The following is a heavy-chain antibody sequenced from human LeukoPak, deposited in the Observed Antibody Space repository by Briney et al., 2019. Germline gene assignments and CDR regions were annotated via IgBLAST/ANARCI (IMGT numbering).Heavy chain of an antibody. V-gene: IGHV4-31*03. CDR2: IYHSGST. J-gene: IGHJ2*01. CDR3: ARSKADWYFDL. Sequence: PSETLSLTCTVSGGSISSGGYYWSWIRQHPGKGLEWIGYIYHSGSTYYNPSLKSRVTISVDRSKNQFSLKLSSVTAADTAVYYCARSKADWYFDLWGRGTLVTVSS. CDR1: GGSISSGGYY.